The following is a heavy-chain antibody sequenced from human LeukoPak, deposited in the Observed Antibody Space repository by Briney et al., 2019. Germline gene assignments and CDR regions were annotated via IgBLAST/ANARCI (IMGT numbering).Heavy chain of an antibody. V-gene: IGHV3-66*01. J-gene: IGHJ5*02. Sequence: PGGSLRLSCAASGFTVSSNYMGLVRQAPGKGLEWVSLMYSGGGTFYADSVKGRFIISRDNSKNTLYLQMDSLRAEDTAVYYCARALTTVVTPASWGQGTLVTVSS. CDR1: GFTVSSNY. D-gene: IGHD4-23*01. CDR3: ARALTTVVTPAS. CDR2: MYSGGGT.